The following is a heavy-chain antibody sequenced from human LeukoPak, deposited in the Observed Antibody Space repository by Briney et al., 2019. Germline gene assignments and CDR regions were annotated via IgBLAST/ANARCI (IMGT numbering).Heavy chain of an antibody. D-gene: IGHD1-26*01. CDR2: IYYSGST. V-gene: IGHV4-39*07. J-gene: IGHJ4*02. Sequence: SETLSLTCTVSGGSISSSSYYWGWIRQPPGKGLEWIGSIYYSGSTYYNPSLKSRVTTSVDTSKNQFSLKLSSVTAADTAVYYCARDRDWELSGVFDYWGQGTLVTVSS. CDR3: ARDRDWELSGVFDY. CDR1: GGSISSSSYY.